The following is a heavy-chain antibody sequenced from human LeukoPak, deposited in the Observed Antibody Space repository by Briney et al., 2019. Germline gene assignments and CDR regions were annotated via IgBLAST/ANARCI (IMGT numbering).Heavy chain of an antibody. D-gene: IGHD3-3*01. Sequence: GGSLRLSCAASGFTFSSYGMHWVRQAPGKGLEWVAVISYDGSNKYYADSVKGRFTISRDNAKNSLYLQMNSLRAEDTAVYYCARDRGGQYYDFWSAIGNYFDYWGQGTLVTVSS. CDR2: ISYDGSNK. CDR1: GFTFSSYG. CDR3: ARDRGGQYYDFWSAIGNYFDY. V-gene: IGHV3-30*03. J-gene: IGHJ4*02.